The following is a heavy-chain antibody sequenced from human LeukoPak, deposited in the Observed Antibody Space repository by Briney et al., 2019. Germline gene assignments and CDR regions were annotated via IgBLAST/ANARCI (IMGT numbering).Heavy chain of an antibody. D-gene: IGHD6-6*01. CDR2: IYPGDSDT. J-gene: IGHJ4*02. CDR1: GYSFTSYW. Sequence: AGESLKISCKGSGYSFTSYWIGWVRQMPGKGLEWMGIIYPGDSDTRYSPSFQGQVTISADKSISTAYLQWSSLKASDTAMHYCARSEYSSSSGPIDYWGQGTLVTVSS. V-gene: IGHV5-51*01. CDR3: ARSEYSSSSGPIDY.